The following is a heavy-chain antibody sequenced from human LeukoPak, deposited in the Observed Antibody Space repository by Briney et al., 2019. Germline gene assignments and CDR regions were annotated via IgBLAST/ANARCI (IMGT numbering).Heavy chain of an antibody. J-gene: IGHJ4*02. CDR3: AKDKHWNVCDY. V-gene: IGHV3-7*04. D-gene: IGHD1-1*01. Sequence: PGGSLRLSCAASGFTFSDYWMIWFRHDPGKGLEWVAHISQDGSVKNYVDSVKGRFTISRDNANKFSYLQMNSLRADDTAVYYCAKDKHWNVCDYWGRGTLVTVSS. CDR1: GFTFSDYW. CDR2: ISQDGSVK.